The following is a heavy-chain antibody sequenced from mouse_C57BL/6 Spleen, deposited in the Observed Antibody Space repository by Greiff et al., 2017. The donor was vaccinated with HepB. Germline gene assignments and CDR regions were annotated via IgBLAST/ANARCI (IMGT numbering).Heavy chain of an antibody. CDR2: IDPEDGDT. V-gene: IGHV14-1*01. CDR3: APHYYGSSYVDY. Sequence: EVQLQQSGAELVRPGASVKLSCTASGFNIKDYYMHWVKQRPEQGLEWIGRIDPEDGDTDYAPKFQGKATMTADTSSNTAYLRLSSLASEDTAVYYCAPHYYGSSYVDYWGQGTTLTVSS. D-gene: IGHD1-1*01. CDR1: GFNIKDYY. J-gene: IGHJ2*01.